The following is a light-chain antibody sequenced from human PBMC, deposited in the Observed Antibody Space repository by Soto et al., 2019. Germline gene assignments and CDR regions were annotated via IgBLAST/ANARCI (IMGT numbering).Light chain of an antibody. CDR2: AAS. J-gene: IGKJ2*01. Sequence: DLPMTQSPSSLSASVGDRVTITCRASQSISNSLNWYQHKPGKAPKLLIYAASSLQSGVPSRFSGSGSGTDFTLTINSLQPEDFATYYCQQSYSTPYTFGQGTKLEI. CDR1: QSISNS. CDR3: QQSYSTPYT. V-gene: IGKV1-39*01.